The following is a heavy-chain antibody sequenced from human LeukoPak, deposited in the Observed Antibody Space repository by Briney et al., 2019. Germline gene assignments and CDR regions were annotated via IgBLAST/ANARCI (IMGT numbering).Heavy chain of an antibody. J-gene: IGHJ4*02. CDR1: GFTFSSSG. CDR3: AIIELWDYYDSSGYYDFDY. V-gene: IGHV3-21*01. D-gene: IGHD3-22*01. Sequence: GGSLRLSCAASGFTFSSSGMNWVRQAPGKGLEWVSSISSSSSYIYYADSVEGRFTISRDNAKNSLYLQMNSLRAEDTAVYYCAIIELWDYYDSSGYYDFDYWGQGTLVTVSS. CDR2: ISSSSSYI.